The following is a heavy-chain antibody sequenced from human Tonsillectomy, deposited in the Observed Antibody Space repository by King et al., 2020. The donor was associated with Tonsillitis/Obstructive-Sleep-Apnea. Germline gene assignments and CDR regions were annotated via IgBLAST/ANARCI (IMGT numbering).Heavy chain of an antibody. J-gene: IGHJ4*02. D-gene: IGHD1-26*01. CDR1: GFTFNNYA. Sequence: VQLVESGGGLVQPGGSLRLSCAASGFTFNNYALNWVRQAPGKGLEWVSGISGGGGNTYYAHSVKGRFTISRDNSKNTLYLQMNSLRAEDTAVYYCAKDSRGWEPDYFLDYWGQGTLVTVSS. V-gene: IGHV3-23*04. CDR2: ISGGGGNT. CDR3: AKDSRGWEPDYFLDY.